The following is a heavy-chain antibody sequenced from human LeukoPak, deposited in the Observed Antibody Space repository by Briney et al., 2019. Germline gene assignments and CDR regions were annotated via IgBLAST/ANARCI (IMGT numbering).Heavy chain of an antibody. Sequence: GGSLRLSYAASGFIFSNYGMNWVRQAPGKGLEWVAAISASGSATSYADSVRGRFTISRDNFKSTTYLQMNSLRAEDTAVYYCARPLDSSNNYFDYWGQGTLVTVSA. CDR3: ARPLDSSNNYFDY. CDR1: GFIFSNYG. V-gene: IGHV3-23*01. CDR2: ISASGSAT. J-gene: IGHJ4*02. D-gene: IGHD6-13*01.